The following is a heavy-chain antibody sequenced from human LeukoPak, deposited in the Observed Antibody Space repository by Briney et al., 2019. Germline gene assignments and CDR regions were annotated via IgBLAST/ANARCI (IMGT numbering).Heavy chain of an antibody. Sequence: PSETLSLTCTVSGGSISSGGYYWSWIRQHPGKGLEWIGYIYYSGSTYYNPSLKSRVTISVDTSKNQFSLKLSSVTAADTAVYYCASSDPSPHSSGYYRYYYYYMDVWGKGTTVTVSS. CDR1: GGSISSGGYY. D-gene: IGHD3-22*01. V-gene: IGHV4-31*03. J-gene: IGHJ6*03. CDR3: ASSDPSPHSSGYYRYYYYYMDV. CDR2: IYYSGST.